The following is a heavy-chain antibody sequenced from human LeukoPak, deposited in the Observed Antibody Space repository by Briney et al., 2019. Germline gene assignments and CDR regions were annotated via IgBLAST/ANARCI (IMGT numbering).Heavy chain of an antibody. J-gene: IGHJ3*02. CDR3: ARVLGITIFGVVKVSALDI. CDR1: GGSISSYY. CDR2: IYTSGST. V-gene: IGHV4-4*07. D-gene: IGHD3-3*01. Sequence: SETLSLTCTVSGGSISSYYWSWIRQPAGKGLEWIGRIYTSGSTNYNPSLKSRVTISVDRSKNQFSLKLSSVTAADTAVYYCARVLGITIFGVVKVSALDIWGQGTMVTVSS.